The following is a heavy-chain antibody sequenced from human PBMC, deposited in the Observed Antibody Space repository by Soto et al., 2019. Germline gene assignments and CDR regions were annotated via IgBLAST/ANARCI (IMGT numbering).Heavy chain of an antibody. D-gene: IGHD2-15*01. Sequence: HVQLQESGPGLVKPSQTLSLTCTVSGGPISSGGYYWSWIRQDPGKGLEWIGYIYYSGSTYYNPYLKRRVTIAVDTSNNQSCPKLSSVTAADTAVYDWARGVVVASTPDYLDYWGQGTLVTVSS. CDR1: GGPISSGGYY. V-gene: IGHV4-31*03. J-gene: IGHJ4*02. CDR2: IYYSGST. CDR3: ARGVVVASTPDYLDY.